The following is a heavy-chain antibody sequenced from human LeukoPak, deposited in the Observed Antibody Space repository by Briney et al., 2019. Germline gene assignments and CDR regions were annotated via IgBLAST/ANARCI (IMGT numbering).Heavy chain of an antibody. Sequence: GGSLRLSCAASGFTFSDYNMRWIRQAPGKGLEWVSYISSSGSTIYYADSVKGRFTISRDNAKNSLYLQMNSLRGEDTAVYYCARDPTIAVTAYFEYWGQGTLVTVSS. D-gene: IGHD6-19*01. V-gene: IGHV3-11*04. CDR1: GFTFSDYN. CDR3: ARDPTIAVTAYFEY. J-gene: IGHJ4*02. CDR2: ISSSGSTI.